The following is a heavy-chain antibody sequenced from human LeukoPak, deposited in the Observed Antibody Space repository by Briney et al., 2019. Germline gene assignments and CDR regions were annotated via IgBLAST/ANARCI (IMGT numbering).Heavy chain of an antibody. D-gene: IGHD5-18*01. J-gene: IGHJ4*02. V-gene: IGHV3-7*01. CDR1: GSSFSSYW. Sequence: QPGGSLRLSCAASGSSFSSYWMSWVRQAPGKGLEWVVNIKHDGSEKYYVDSVKGRFTISRDNAKNSLYLQMNSLRAEDTAVYYCARVYSYGYFDHWGQGTLVTVSS. CDR3: ARVYSYGYFDH. CDR2: IKHDGSEK.